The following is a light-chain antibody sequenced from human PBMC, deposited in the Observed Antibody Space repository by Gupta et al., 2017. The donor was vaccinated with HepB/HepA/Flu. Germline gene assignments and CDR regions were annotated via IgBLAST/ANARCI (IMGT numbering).Light chain of an antibody. V-gene: IGLV3-19*01. J-gene: IGLJ2*01. CDR3: NSRDSSGNHLGVV. Sequence: SSELTQDPAVSVALGQTVRITCQGDSLRSYYASWYQQKPGQAPVLVIYVKNNRPSGIPDRFSCSSSGNTASLTITVAQAEEEADYYCNSRDSSGNHLGVVFGGGTKLTVL. CDR1: SLRSYY. CDR2: VKN.